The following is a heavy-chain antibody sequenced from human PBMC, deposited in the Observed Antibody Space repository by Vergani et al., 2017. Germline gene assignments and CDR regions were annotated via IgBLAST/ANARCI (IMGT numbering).Heavy chain of an antibody. D-gene: IGHD3-10*01. J-gene: IGHJ6*02. V-gene: IGHV3-33*01. CDR3: ESENLWDYYGSGSYYKWGYYYYGMDV. Sequence: QVQLVESGGGVVQPGRSLRLSCAASGFTFSSYGMHWVRQAPGKGLEWVAVIWYDGSNKYYADSVKGRFTISRDNAKNSLYLQRNSLRAEDTAVYYCESENLWDYYGSGSYYKWGYYYYGMDVWGQGTTVTVSS. CDR2: IWYDGSNK. CDR1: GFTFSSYG.